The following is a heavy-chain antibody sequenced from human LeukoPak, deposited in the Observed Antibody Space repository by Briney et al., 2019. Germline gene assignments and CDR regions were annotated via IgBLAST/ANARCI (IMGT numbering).Heavy chain of an antibody. CDR3: TTISWFYFDY. V-gene: IGHV3-15*01. CDR2: IKSKNDGGTT. J-gene: IGHJ4*02. CDR1: GSTFSNAW. Sequence: GGSLRLSCAASGSTFSNAWMSWVRQAPGKGLEWVGRIKSKNDGGTTDYAATVKGRITISTDDSKNKLYLQMNSLETVDIAVYYCTTISWFYFDYWGQGTLVTVSS. D-gene: IGHD3-10*01.